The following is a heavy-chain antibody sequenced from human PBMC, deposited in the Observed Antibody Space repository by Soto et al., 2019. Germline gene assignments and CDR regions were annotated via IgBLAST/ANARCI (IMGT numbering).Heavy chain of an antibody. CDR1: GFSFDEYA. V-gene: IGHV3-9*01. J-gene: IGHJ4*02. CDR2: IGWNSDSL. Sequence: EVQLVDSGGGLVQPGRSLTLSCAASGFSFDEYAMHWVRQTPGKGLEWVAGIGWNSDSLDYADSVKGRFTISRDNAKNSLYLEMKSLRADDTALYYCAKDLALFSNVGDTPAFDNWGQGTLVIVSS. D-gene: IGHD4-4*01. CDR3: AKDLALFSNVGDTPAFDN.